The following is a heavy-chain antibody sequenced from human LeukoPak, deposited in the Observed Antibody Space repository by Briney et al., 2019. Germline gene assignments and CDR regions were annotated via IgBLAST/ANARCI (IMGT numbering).Heavy chain of an antibody. CDR2: IYYSGST. J-gene: IGHJ6*03. CDR3: ARLHYGGNYGYYYYYMDV. Sequence: SETLSLTCTVSGDSISSGTYYWGWIRQPPGKGLEWIGSIYYSGSTYNNPSLKSRVIISVDTSKNQFSLKLSSVTAADTAVYYCARLHYGGNYGYYYYYMDVWGKGTTVTISS. D-gene: IGHD4-23*01. V-gene: IGHV4-39*01. CDR1: GDSISSGTYY.